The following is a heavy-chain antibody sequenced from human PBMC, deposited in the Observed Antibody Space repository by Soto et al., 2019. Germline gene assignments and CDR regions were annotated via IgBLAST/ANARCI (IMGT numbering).Heavy chain of an antibody. D-gene: IGHD5-18*01. Sequence: QVQLQESGPGLVKPSETLSLTCTVSGVSVSSGSFYWAWIRQPPGKGLEWIGFGSYSGTTNYKPSLKSRVTISVDTSTSQISLKVSSLTAADTAVYYCARGATVTQYDYWCQGTLVTVSS. CDR2: GSYSGTT. J-gene: IGHJ4*02. CDR1: GVSVSSGSFY. V-gene: IGHV4-61*01. CDR3: ARGATVTQYDY.